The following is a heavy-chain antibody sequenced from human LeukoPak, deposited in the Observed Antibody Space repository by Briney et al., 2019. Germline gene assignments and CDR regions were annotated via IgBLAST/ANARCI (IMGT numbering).Heavy chain of an antibody. J-gene: IGHJ6*03. CDR3: AKDKSDYGDYSYMDV. V-gene: IGHV3-30*02. D-gene: IGHD4-17*01. Sequence: GGSLRLSCAASGFTFSSYGMHWVRQAPGKGLDWVAFIRYDGSNKYCADSVKGRFTVSRDNSENTLYLQMNSLRAEDTAVYYCAKDKSDYGDYSYMDVWGKGTTVTVSS. CDR1: GFTFSSYG. CDR2: IRYDGSNK.